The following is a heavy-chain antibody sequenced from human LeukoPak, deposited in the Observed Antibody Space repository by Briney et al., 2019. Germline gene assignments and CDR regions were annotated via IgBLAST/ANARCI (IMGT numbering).Heavy chain of an antibody. V-gene: IGHV3-15*07. J-gene: IGHJ4*02. D-gene: IGHD7-27*01. CDR3: TTSPGEDFDY. CDR2: IKSNTNGGTS. Sequence: GGSLRLSCVASGFTFTNAWMTWVRQSPGMGLEWVGRIKSNTNGGTSDYAAPVKGRFTISRDDSKNTLYLQMNSLKPEDTAMYYCTTSPGEDFDYWGQGTLVTVSS. CDR1: GFTFTNAW.